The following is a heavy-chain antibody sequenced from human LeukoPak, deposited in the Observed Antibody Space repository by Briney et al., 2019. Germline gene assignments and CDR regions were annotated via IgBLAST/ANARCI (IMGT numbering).Heavy chain of an antibody. CDR3: ARDKFYDSSGSSRWFDP. J-gene: IGHJ5*02. Sequence: SQTLSLTCTVSGGSISSYYWSWIPQPPGKGLEWIGYIYYSGSTNYNPSLKSRVTISVDTSKNQFSLKLSSVTAADTAVYYCARDKFYDSSGSSRWFDPWGQGTLVTVSS. D-gene: IGHD3-22*01. CDR2: IYYSGST. CDR1: GGSISSYY. V-gene: IGHV4-59*01.